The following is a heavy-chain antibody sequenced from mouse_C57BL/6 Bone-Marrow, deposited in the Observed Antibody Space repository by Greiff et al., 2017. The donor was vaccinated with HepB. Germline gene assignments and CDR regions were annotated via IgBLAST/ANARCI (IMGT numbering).Heavy chain of an antibody. Sequence: EVMLVESEGGLVQPGSSMKLSCTASGFTFSDYYMAWVRQVPEKGLEWVANINYDGSSTYYLDSLKSRFIISRDNAKNILYLQMSSLKSEDTATYYCARERYYDYFDYWGQGTTLTVSS. CDR3: ARERYYDYFDY. CDR1: GFTFSDYY. J-gene: IGHJ2*01. D-gene: IGHD1-1*01. CDR2: INYDGSST. V-gene: IGHV5-16*01.